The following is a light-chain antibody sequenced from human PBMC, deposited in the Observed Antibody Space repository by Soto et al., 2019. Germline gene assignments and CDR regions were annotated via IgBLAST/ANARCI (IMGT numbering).Light chain of an antibody. CDR2: EVT. J-gene: IGLJ3*02. Sequence: QSVLTQPASVSGSPGQSITLSCAGTTNDIGSYNYVSWFQQHPGEAPKLIIFEVTHRPSGISTRFSGSKSGNTASLTISDLQAEDEALYYCGSYKFSTTLRVFGGGTQLTVL. CDR3: GSYKFSTTLRV. CDR1: TNDIGSYNY. V-gene: IGLV2-14*01.